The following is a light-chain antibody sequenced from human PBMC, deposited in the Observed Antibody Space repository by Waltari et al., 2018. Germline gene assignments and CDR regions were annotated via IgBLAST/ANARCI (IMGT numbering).Light chain of an antibody. Sequence: DIQMTQSPPSLSASVGDKVTMTYRASQSVRNYFTWFQQKPGEAPKLLIHAASSLGFGVPSRFSGSGSETDFTLTIAGLQREDVGTYYCQQTYTVPRSFGQGTKVE. CDR2: AAS. J-gene: IGKJ2*01. CDR1: QSVRNY. CDR3: QQTYTVPRS. V-gene: IGKV1-39*01.